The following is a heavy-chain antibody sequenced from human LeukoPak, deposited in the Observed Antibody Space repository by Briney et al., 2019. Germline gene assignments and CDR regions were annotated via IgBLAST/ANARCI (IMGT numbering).Heavy chain of an antibody. Sequence: PGGSLRLSCAASGFTFSSYAMSWVRQAPGKGLEWVSAISGSGGSTYYADSVKGRFTISRDNSKNTLYLQMNSLRAEDTAVYYCAKIRYSYGYPLRFDYWGQGTLVTVSS. V-gene: IGHV3-23*01. CDR2: ISGSGGST. J-gene: IGHJ4*02. CDR1: GFTFSSYA. CDR3: AKIRYSYGYPLRFDY. D-gene: IGHD5-18*01.